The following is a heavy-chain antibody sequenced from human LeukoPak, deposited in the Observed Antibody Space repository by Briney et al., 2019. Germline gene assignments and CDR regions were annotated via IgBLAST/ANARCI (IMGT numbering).Heavy chain of an antibody. CDR1: GGSISSYY. V-gene: IGHV4-59*08. J-gene: IGHJ1*01. CDR2: IYYSGST. Sequence: PSETLSLNCTVSGGSISSYYWSWIRQPPGKGLEWIGYIYYSGSTNYNPSLKSRVTISLDTSKNQFSLKLSSVTAADTAVYYCARHGYDSSVQAEYFQHWGQGTLLTVSS. D-gene: IGHD3-22*01. CDR3: ARHGYDSSVQAEYFQH.